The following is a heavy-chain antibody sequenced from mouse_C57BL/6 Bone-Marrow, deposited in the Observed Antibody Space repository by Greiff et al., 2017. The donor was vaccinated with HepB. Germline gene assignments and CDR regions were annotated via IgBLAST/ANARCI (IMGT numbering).Heavy chain of an antibody. CDR1: GFTFNTYA. CDR3: VRSPDIYYYGSSSPWYFDV. V-gene: IGHV10-3*01. Sequence: EVMLVESGGGLVQPKGSLKLSCAASGFTFNTYAMHWVRQAPGKGLEWVARIRSKSSNYATYYADSVKDRFTISRDDSQSMLYLQMNNLKTEDTAMYYCVRSPDIYYYGSSSPWYFDVWGTGTTVTVSS. CDR2: IRSKSSNYAT. D-gene: IGHD1-1*01. J-gene: IGHJ1*03.